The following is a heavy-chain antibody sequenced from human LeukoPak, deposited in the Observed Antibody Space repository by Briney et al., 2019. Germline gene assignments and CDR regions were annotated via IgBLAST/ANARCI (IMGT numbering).Heavy chain of an antibody. V-gene: IGHV4-30-2*01. Sequence: SETLSLTCTVSGGSISSGGYSWSWIRQPPGKGLEWIGYIYHSGSTYYNPSLKSRVTISVDRSKNQFSLKLSSVTAADTAVYYCATQSGYYYDSSGYSPYYFDYWGQGTLVTVSS. CDR1: GGSISSGGYS. D-gene: IGHD3-22*01. CDR3: ATQSGYYYDSSGYSPYYFDY. J-gene: IGHJ4*02. CDR2: IYHSGST.